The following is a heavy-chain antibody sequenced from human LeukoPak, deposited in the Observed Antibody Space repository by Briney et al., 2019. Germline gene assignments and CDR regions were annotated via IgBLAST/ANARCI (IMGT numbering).Heavy chain of an antibody. CDR3: ARFGDLIAVADAFDY. D-gene: IGHD6-19*01. V-gene: IGHV3-74*01. CDR2: INSDGSST. J-gene: IGHJ4*02. CDR1: GLTFSSYW. Sequence: GGSLRLSCAASGLTFSSYWMHWFRQAPGKGLVWVSRINSDGSSTSYADSVKGRFTISRDNAKNTLYLQMNSLRAEDTAVYYCARFGDLIAVADAFDYWGQGTLVTVSS.